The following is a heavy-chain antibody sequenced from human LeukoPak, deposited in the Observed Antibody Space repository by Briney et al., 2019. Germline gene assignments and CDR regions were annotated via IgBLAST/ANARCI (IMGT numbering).Heavy chain of an antibody. D-gene: IGHD5-12*01. CDR3: ARDPLGGYCFDP. CDR2: IYYSGST. Sequence: SETLSLTCTVSGGSISSYYWSWIRQPPGKGLEWIGYIYYSGSTNYNPSLKSRVTISVDTSKNQISLKLSSVTAADTAVYYCARDPLGGYCFDPWGQGTLVTVSS. CDR1: GGSISSYY. V-gene: IGHV4-59*01. J-gene: IGHJ5*02.